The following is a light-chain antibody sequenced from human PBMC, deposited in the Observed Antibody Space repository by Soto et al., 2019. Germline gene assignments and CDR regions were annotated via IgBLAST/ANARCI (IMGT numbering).Light chain of an antibody. CDR2: SAS. CDR3: QQTYSTPVFT. J-gene: IGKJ3*01. CDR1: QGISRW. Sequence: DIQMTQLPSSMSASVGDRVTITCRASQGISRWLAWYHQKPGKAPNLLIYSASTLHSGVPSRFSGSGSGTDFTLTISGLQPEDFATYYCQQTYSTPVFTFGPGTKVDVK. V-gene: IGKV1-12*01.